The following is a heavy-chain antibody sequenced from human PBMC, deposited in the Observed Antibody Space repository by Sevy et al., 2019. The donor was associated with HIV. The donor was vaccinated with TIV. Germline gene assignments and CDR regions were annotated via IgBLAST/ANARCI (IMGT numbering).Heavy chain of an antibody. V-gene: IGHV4-30-4*01. J-gene: IGHJ6*02. Sequence: SETLSLTCTVSGGSISSGDYYWSWIRQPPGKGLEWIGYIYYSGSTYYNPSLKSLVTLSVDTSKNQFSLKLSSVTAADTAVYYCARDSYYDFWSGYQGYYYYGMDVWGQGTTVTVSS. CDR1: GGSISSGDYY. CDR2: IYYSGST. D-gene: IGHD3-3*01. CDR3: ARDSYYDFWSGYQGYYYYGMDV.